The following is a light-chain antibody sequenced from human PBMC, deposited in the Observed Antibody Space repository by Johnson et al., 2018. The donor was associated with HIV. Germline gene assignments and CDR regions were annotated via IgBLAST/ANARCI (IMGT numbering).Light chain of an antibody. CDR3: GTWDSSLSAYV. J-gene: IGLJ1*01. V-gene: IGLV1-51*01. Sequence: QSVLTQPPSVSAAPGQKVTISCSGSNSNIGNNYVSWYQHLPGTTPKLLIYDNNKRPSGIPDRFSGSTSGTSATLGITGLQTGDEADYYCGTWDSSLSAYVFGTGTKVTVL. CDR1: NSNIGNNY. CDR2: DNN.